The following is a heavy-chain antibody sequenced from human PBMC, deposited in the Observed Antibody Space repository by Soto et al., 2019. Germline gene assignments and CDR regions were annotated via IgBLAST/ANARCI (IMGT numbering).Heavy chain of an antibody. CDR1: GFTFSSYA. D-gene: IGHD3-10*01. Sequence: GGSLRLSCAASGFTFSSYAMSWVRQAPGKGLEWVSAISGSGGSTYYADSVKGRFTISRDNSKNTLYLQMNSLRAEDTAVYYCAKAMGRGSRPPDYYYYGMDVWGQGTTVTVSS. V-gene: IGHV3-23*01. CDR3: AKAMGRGSRPPDYYYYGMDV. CDR2: ISGSGGST. J-gene: IGHJ6*02.